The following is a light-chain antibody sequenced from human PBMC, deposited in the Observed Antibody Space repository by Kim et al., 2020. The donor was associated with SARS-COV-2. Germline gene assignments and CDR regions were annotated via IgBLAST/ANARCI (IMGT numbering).Light chain of an antibody. V-gene: IGKV3-11*01. CDR2: DAS. J-gene: IGKJ4*01. CDR3: QQRSNWPLT. CDR1: QSVSTS. Sequence: EIVLTQSPATLSLSPGERATLSCRASQSVSTSLAWYQQKSGQAPRLLIYDASNRATGIPARFSGSGSGTDFTLTISSLEPEDSAVYYCQQRSNWPLTFGGGTKVDIK.